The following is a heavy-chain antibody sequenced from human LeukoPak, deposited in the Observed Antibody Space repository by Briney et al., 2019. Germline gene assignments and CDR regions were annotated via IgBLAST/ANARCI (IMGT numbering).Heavy chain of an antibody. J-gene: IGHJ4*02. Sequence: ASVRVSCTAAEYTFTAYYIHWVRQAPGQRLEWMGWSNTNTGGTTYAQKFQSGSAMSRDTPIITAYMELIRLTSDDTAVYYCARDVKMATPSGGYWGQGTLVTVSS. CDR2: SNTNTGGT. D-gene: IGHD5-24*01. CDR3: ARDVKMATPSGGY. V-gene: IGHV1-2*02. CDR1: EYTFTAYY.